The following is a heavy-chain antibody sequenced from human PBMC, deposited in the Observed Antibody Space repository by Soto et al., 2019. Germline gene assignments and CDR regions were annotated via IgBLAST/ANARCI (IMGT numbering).Heavy chain of an antibody. D-gene: IGHD3-9*01. CDR2: ISAYNGNK. CDR1: GYTFTSYG. V-gene: IGHV1-18*04. Sequence: ASVNVSCKASGYTFTSYGISWVRQAPGQGLEWMGWISAYNGNKNYAQKLQGRVTMTTDTSTSTAYMELRSLRSDDTAVYYCAIFGYFEWLYPVNYYYYGMDVWGQETTVTVSS. J-gene: IGHJ6*02. CDR3: AIFGYFEWLYPVNYYYYGMDV.